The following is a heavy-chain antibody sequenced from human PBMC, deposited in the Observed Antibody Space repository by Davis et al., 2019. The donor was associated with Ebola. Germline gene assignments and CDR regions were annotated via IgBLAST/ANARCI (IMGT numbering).Heavy chain of an antibody. CDR2: VSPTASN. J-gene: IGHJ5*02. CDR3: ARGQWVLNS. V-gene: IGHV4-4*08. CDR1: AGPVSHYF. Sequence: MPSETLSLTCTISAGPVSHYFFWLRKPPAKGLEWIGYVSPTASNRYNPSLKSRVTISVDTSKSQVSLMLDSVTAADPAVYYWARGQWVLNSWGQGTLVTVSS. D-gene: IGHD6-19*01.